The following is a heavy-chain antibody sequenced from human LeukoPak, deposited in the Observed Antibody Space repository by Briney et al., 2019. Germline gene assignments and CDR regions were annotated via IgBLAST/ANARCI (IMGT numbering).Heavy chain of an antibody. D-gene: IGHD3-10*01. J-gene: IGHJ4*02. Sequence: PSETLSLTCTVSGGSISSYYWSWIRQPPGKGLEWIGYIYYSGSTSYNPSLKSRVTISVDTSKNQFSLKLSSVTAADTAVYYCARQTYYASGSYSFLDYWGQGTLVTVSS. V-gene: IGHV4-59*01. CDR2: IYYSGST. CDR3: ARQTYYASGSYSFLDY. CDR1: GGSISSYY.